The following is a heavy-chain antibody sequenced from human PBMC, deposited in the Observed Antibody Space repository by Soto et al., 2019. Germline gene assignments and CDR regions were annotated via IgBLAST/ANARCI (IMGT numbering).Heavy chain of an antibody. Sequence: GASVKVFCKASGGTFSSYAISWVRQAPGQGLEWMGGIIPIFGTANYAQKFQGRVTITADESTSTAYMELSSLRSEDTAVYYCARANYDILTAPFDYWGQGTLVTVSS. CDR2: IIPIFGTA. J-gene: IGHJ4*02. D-gene: IGHD3-9*01. CDR3: ARANYDILTAPFDY. CDR1: GGTFSSYA. V-gene: IGHV1-69*13.